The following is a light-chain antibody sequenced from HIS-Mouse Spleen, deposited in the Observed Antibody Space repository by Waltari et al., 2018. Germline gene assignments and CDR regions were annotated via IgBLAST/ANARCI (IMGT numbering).Light chain of an antibody. V-gene: IGLV1-44*01. J-gene: IGLJ3*02. CDR1: SSNIGSNT. CDR3: AAWDDSLNGWV. Sequence: QSVLTQPPSASGTPGQRVTISCSGSSSNIGSNTVNWYQQLPGTAPKLLIYSNTRRPSGVPDRSSGSKSGTSASLAISGLQSEDEADYYCAAWDDSLNGWVFGGGTKLTVL. CDR2: SNT.